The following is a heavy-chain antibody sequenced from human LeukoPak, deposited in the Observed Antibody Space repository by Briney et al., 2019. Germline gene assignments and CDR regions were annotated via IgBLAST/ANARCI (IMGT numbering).Heavy chain of an antibody. V-gene: IGHV3-66*01. CDR2: LYSGGNS. CDR1: GFTVSSYY. CDR3: ARSYSNHLFGMDV. D-gene: IGHD4-11*01. Sequence: GRSLRLSCAASGFTVSSYYMTWVRQAPGKGLEWVSVLYSGGNSYYADSVKGRVAISRDNSKNTVFLQMNSVRAEDTAVYYCARSYSNHLFGMDVWGQGTTVTVSS. J-gene: IGHJ6*02.